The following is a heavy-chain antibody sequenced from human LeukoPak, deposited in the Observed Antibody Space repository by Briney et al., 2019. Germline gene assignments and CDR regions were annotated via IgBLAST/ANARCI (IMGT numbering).Heavy chain of an antibody. D-gene: IGHD1-26*01. Sequence: ASVKVSCKASGYTFIAYYMHWVRQAPGQGPEWMGWINPNSGATDFGHKFQGRVTMTRDTSMNTAYVELNRLTSDDTAVYYCARDEGEGTFDYWGQGTVVTVSS. J-gene: IGHJ4*02. V-gene: IGHV1-2*02. CDR2: INPNSGAT. CDR1: GYTFIAYY. CDR3: ARDEGEGTFDY.